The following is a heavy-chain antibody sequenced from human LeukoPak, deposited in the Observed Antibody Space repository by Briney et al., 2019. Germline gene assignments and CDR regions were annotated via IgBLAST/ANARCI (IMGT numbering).Heavy chain of an antibody. CDR3: ARAAVAGANYYYYYYMDV. V-gene: IGHV1-69*06. CDR2: IIPIFGTA. CDR1: GVTFSSYA. D-gene: IGHD1-26*01. Sequence: SVKVSCKASGVTFSSYAISWVRQAPGQGLEWMGRIIPIFGTANYAQKFQGRVTITADKSTGTAYMELSSLRSEDTAVYYCARAAVAGANYYYYYYMDVWGKGTTVTVSS. J-gene: IGHJ6*03.